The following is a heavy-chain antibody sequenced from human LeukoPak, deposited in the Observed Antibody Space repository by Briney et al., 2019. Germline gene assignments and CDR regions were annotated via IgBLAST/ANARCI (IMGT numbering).Heavy chain of an antibody. J-gene: IGHJ6*02. D-gene: IGHD2-15*01. CDR3: ARDTNIAVVVAATKNYYYYGMDV. Sequence: SVKVSCKASGGTFSSYAISWVRQAPGQGLEWMGRIIPIPGIANYAQKFQGRVTITADKSTSTAYMELSSLRSEDTAVYYCARDTNIAVVVAATKNYYYYGMDVWGQGTTVTVSS. V-gene: IGHV1-69*04. CDR1: GGTFSSYA. CDR2: IIPIPGIA.